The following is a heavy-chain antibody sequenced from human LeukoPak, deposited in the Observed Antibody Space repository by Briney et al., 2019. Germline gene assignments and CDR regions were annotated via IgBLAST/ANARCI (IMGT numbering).Heavy chain of an antibody. Sequence: SETLSLTCTVSGGSISSYYWSWIRQPPGKGLEWIGYIYYSGSTNYNPSLKSRVTISVDTSKNQFSLKLSSVTAADTAVYYCARGGTTDLYCSSTSCHDFDYWGQGTLVTVSS. CDR2: IYYSGST. D-gene: IGHD2-2*01. CDR1: GGSISSYY. V-gene: IGHV4-59*01. J-gene: IGHJ4*02. CDR3: ARGGTTDLYCSSTSCHDFDY.